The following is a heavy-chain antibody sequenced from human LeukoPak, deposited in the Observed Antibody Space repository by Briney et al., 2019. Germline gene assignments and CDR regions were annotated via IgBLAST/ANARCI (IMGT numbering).Heavy chain of an antibody. Sequence: PSETLSLTCPVSRASVSDNYWSWSRQPAGKALEWIGRTYTSGDTNYNPSLKSRASVSVDTSKNQFYLSLRYVTAADTAVYYCTIGGASGSLAHWGPGTLVTVSS. CDR2: TYTSGDT. CDR3: TIGGASGSLAH. CDR1: RASVSDNY. J-gene: IGHJ4*02. D-gene: IGHD6-13*01. V-gene: IGHV4-4*07.